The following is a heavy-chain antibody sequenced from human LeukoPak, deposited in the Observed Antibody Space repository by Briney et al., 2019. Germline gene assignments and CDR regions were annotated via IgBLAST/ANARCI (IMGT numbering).Heavy chain of an antibody. CDR3: TREYTSGWFDY. D-gene: IGHD6-19*01. CDR1: GLTFNTYW. CDR2: MNQDGSTK. V-gene: IGHV3-7*03. Sequence: PGGSLRLSCVGSGLTFNTYWMNWVRQAPGKGLEWVANMNQDGSTKQYVDSVRGRFTISRDNAKNSLHLLLNNLRAEDTAIYYCTREYTSGWFDYWGQGILVTVSS. J-gene: IGHJ4*02.